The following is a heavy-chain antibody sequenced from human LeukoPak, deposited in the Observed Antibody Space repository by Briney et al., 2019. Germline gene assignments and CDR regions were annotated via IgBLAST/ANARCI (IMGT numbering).Heavy chain of an antibody. CDR2: INPNNGGT. J-gene: IGHJ4*02. Sequence: ASVKVSCKASGYTFTGYFIHWVRQAPGQGLEWMGWINPNNGGTNYAQKFQGRVTMTRDMSISTAYMELSSLRSDDTAVYYCARDQGVTTGGLSNFDYWGQGTLVTVSS. CDR3: ARDQGVTTGGLSNFDY. CDR1: GYTFTGYF. D-gene: IGHD1/OR15-1a*01. V-gene: IGHV1-2*02.